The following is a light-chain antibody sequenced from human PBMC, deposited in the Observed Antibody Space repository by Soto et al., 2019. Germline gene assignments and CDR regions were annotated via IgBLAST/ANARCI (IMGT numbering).Light chain of an antibody. CDR2: GNS. Sequence: QSVLTQPPSVSGAPGQRVTISCTGSSSNIGAGHDVHWYQQLPGTAPKLLIYGNSNRPSGVPDRFSGSKSGTSASLAITGLQAEDEADYYCQYYDSSLSDYVFGTGTKVTVL. CDR1: SSNIGAGHD. J-gene: IGLJ1*01. CDR3: QYYDSSLSDYV. V-gene: IGLV1-40*01.